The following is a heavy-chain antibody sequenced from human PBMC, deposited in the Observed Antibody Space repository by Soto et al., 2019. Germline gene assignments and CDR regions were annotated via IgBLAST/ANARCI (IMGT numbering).Heavy chain of an antibody. J-gene: IGHJ6*02. D-gene: IGHD6-13*01. Sequence: SVKVSCKASGGTFSRNAISWVRQAPGRGLEWMGRIIPFFHAPNYAQKFQGRVTITADESTSIVFMEMSSLRFEDTAVYYCARSRAAAPPRVGMDVWGQGTTVTVSS. CDR1: GGTFSRNA. CDR2: IIPFFHAP. CDR3: ARSRAAAPPRVGMDV. V-gene: IGHV1-69*13.